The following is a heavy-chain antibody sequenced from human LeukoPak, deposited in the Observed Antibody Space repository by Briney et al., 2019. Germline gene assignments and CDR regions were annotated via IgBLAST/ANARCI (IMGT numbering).Heavy chain of an antibody. D-gene: IGHD6-13*01. CDR2: IFHSGGT. Sequence: SETLSLTCAVSGGSISSSDWWNWVRQPPGKGLEWIGEIFHSGGTNYNPSLESRATISVDTSKNQFSLELNSVTAADTAVYYCARAEPRGSVWYPYWGQGTXVTVSS. V-gene: IGHV4-4*02. J-gene: IGHJ4*02. CDR3: ARAEPRGSVWYPY. CDR1: GGSISSSDW.